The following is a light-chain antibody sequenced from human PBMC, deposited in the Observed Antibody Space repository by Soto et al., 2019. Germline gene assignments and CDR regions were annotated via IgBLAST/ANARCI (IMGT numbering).Light chain of an antibody. CDR1: STDVGGYNY. Sequence: QSALTQPASVSGSPGQSIAISCTGTSTDVGGYNYVSWYQHHPGKAPKLMIYEVSNRPSGVSNRFSGAKSGNTASLTISGLQAEDEADYYCSSYTSDSTLVFGGGTKHTVL. V-gene: IGLV2-14*01. J-gene: IGLJ3*02. CDR2: EVS. CDR3: SSYTSDSTLV.